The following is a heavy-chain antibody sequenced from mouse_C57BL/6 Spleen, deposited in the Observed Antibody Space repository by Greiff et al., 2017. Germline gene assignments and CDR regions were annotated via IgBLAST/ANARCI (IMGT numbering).Heavy chain of an antibody. CDR3: NWPVYYYAMDY. CDR2: IDPETGGT. V-gene: IGHV1-15*01. D-gene: IGHD1-1*01. CDR1: GYTFTDYE. J-gene: IGHJ4*01. Sequence: VQLQQSGAELVRPGASVTLSCKASGYTFTDYEMHWVKQTPVPGLEWIGAIDPETGGTAYNQKFKGKAILTADKSSSTAYMELRSLTSEDSAVYYCNWPVYYYAMDYWGQGTSVTVSS.